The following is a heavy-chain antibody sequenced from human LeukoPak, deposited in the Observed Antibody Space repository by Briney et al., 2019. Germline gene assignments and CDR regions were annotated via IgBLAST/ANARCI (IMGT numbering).Heavy chain of an antibody. CDR1: GFTFSSYS. CDR2: ISSRTSNT. D-gene: IGHD5-12*01. Sequence: GGSLRLSCAASGFTFSSYSMNWVRQAPGKGLEWVSHISSRTSNTYYADSVKGRFTISRDNSNNTLYLQMTSLRAEDTALYYCAKCGYSGYAGNWFDPWGQGTLVTVSS. J-gene: IGHJ5*02. V-gene: IGHV3-48*01. CDR3: AKCGYSGYAGNWFDP.